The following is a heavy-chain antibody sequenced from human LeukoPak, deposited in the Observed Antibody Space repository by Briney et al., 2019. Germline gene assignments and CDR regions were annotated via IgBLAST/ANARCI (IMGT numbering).Heavy chain of an antibody. J-gene: IGHJ4*02. CDR3: ASGAYYDILTGYQTDY. V-gene: IGHV4-30-2*01. D-gene: IGHD3-9*01. CDR1: VGSIRSGCYS. Sequence: SETLSLTCAVSVGSIRSGCYSWSWIRQPPGKGLEWIGYIYHSGSTYYNPSLKSRITISVDRSKNQFSLNLSSVTAADTAVYYCASGAYYDILTGYQTDYWGQGTLVTVSS. CDR2: IYHSGST.